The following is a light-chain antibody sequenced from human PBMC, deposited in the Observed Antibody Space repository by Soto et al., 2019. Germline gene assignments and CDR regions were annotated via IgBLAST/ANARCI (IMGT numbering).Light chain of an antibody. CDR1: SRDVGGYNL. J-gene: IGLJ1*01. V-gene: IGLV2-23*03. Sequence: ALAQPASVSGSPGQSITISCTGTSRDVGGYNLVSWYQQHPGKAPKLMIYEGNKRPSGVSNRFSGSKSGNTASLTISGLQAEDEADYYCCSYAGFSTFVFGIGTKVTVL. CDR3: CSYAGFSTFV. CDR2: EGN.